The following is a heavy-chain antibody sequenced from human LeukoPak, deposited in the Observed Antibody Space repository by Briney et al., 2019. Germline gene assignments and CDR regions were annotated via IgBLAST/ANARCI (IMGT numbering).Heavy chain of an antibody. D-gene: IGHD3-3*01. CDR1: GGSISSGSYY. J-gene: IGHJ3*02. V-gene: IGHV4-61*02. CDR3: ARVASGNRAFDI. Sequence: SETLSLTCTVSGGSISSGSYYWSWIRQPAGKGLEWIGRIYSNDNGDYTPSLKSRVTLSVDTSKNQFSLKMTSLTAADTAIYYCARVASGNRAFDIWGQGTLVTVSS. CDR2: IYSNDNG.